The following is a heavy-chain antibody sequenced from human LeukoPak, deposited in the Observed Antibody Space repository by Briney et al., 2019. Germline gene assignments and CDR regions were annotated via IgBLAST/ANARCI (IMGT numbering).Heavy chain of an antibody. V-gene: IGHV3-30*02. CDR1: GFTFSSYA. CDR3: AKVEYTSSWYGVGSLDY. J-gene: IGHJ4*02. Sequence: GGSLRLSCAASGFTFSSYAVHWVRQAPGKGLEWVAFIRYDGSNKYYADSVKGRFTISRDNSMNTLYLQMNSLRAEDTAVYYCAKVEYTSSWYGVGSLDYWGQGTLVTVSS. D-gene: IGHD6-13*01. CDR2: IRYDGSNK.